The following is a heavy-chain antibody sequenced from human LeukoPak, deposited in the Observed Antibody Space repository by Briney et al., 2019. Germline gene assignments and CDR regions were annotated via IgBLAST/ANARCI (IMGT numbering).Heavy chain of an antibody. CDR2: ISRSSSYT. D-gene: IGHD3-10*01. Sequence: GGSLRHSCAASGFTFSDYYMSWIRQAPGKGLEWVSYISRSSSYTNYADSVKGRFTISRDNAKNSLYLQMNSLRAEDTAVYYCARDVYYYGSGSYYYYGMDVWGQGTTVTVSS. J-gene: IGHJ6*02. V-gene: IGHV3-11*05. CDR3: ARDVYYYGSGSYYYYGMDV. CDR1: GFTFSDYY.